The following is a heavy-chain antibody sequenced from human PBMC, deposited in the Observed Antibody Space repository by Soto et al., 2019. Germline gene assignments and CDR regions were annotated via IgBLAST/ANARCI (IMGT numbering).Heavy chain of an antibody. CDR1: GGTFSSYA. Sequence: QVHLVQSGAEVKEPGSSVKVSCKASGGTFSSYAISWVRQAPGQGLEWIGGITPIFNAGHYAQKFQGRVTITADESTSTAYMELSSLRSYDTAVYYCAKVTSLYGAVDWYFDLWGRGTLVTVSS. D-gene: IGHD4-17*01. V-gene: IGHV1-69*12. CDR3: AKVTSLYGAVDWYFDL. J-gene: IGHJ2*01. CDR2: ITPIFNAG.